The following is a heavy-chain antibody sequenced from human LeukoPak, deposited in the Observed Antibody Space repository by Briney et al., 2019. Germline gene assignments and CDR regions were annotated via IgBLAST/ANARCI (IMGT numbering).Heavy chain of an antibody. Sequence: SETLSLTCTVSGGSISSYYWSWIRQPPGKGLEWIGYIYYSGSTNYNPSLKSRVTISVDTSKNQFSLKLSSVTAADTAVYYCARHPSTVVTLTDWGQGTLVTVSS. CDR3: ARHPSTVVTLTD. CDR2: IYYSGST. J-gene: IGHJ4*02. CDR1: GGSISSYY. V-gene: IGHV4-59*08. D-gene: IGHD4-23*01.